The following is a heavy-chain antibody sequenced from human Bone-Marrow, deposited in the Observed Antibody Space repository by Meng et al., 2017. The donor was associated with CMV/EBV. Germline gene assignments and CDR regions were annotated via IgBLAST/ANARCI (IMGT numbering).Heavy chain of an antibody. CDR2: IYPGDSDT. Sequence: GGSLRLSCKGSGYSFTSYWIGWVRQMPGKGLEWMGIIYPGDSDTRYSPSFQGQVTISTDKSISTAYLQWSSLKASDTAMYYCARGLPGSSTGNWFDPWGQGTLVTVSS. V-gene: IGHV5-51*01. J-gene: IGHJ5*02. D-gene: IGHD6-6*01. CDR1: GYSFTSYW. CDR3: ARGLPGSSTGNWFDP.